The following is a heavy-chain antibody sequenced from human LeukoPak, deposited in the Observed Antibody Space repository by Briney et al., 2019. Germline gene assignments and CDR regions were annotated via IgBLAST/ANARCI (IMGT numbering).Heavy chain of an antibody. CDR3: ARAYYDILTGYPEYFDY. CDR2: IYSGGST. D-gene: IGHD3-9*01. J-gene: IGHJ4*02. Sequence: PGGSLRLSCAASGFTVSSNYMSWVRQAPGKGLEWGSVIYSGGSTYYADSVKGRFTISRGNSKNTLYLQMNSLRAEDTAVYYCARAYYDILTGYPEYFDYWGQGTLVTVSS. CDR1: GFTVSSNY. V-gene: IGHV3-53*01.